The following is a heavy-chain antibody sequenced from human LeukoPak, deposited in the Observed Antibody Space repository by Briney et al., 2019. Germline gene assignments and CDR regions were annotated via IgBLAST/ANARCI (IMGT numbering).Heavy chain of an antibody. V-gene: IGHV4-4*07. D-gene: IGHD2-15*01. CDR3: ARASLSIGGYSSFDY. CDR2: IYKSGSNSENT. CDR1: GGSIRRHY. J-gene: IGHJ4*02. Sequence: PSETLSLTCTVSGGSIRRHYWSWIRQSAGEGLEWMGRIYKSGSNSENTNYNPSLESRVTVAADTSNNQFSLTLSSVTAAGTAVYYCARASLSIGGYSSFDYWGRGILDTVSS.